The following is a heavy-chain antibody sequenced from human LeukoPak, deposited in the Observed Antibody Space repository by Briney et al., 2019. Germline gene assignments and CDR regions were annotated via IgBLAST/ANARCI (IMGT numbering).Heavy chain of an antibody. Sequence: PSETLSLTCTVPGVSIRSYYWSWIRQPPGKGLEWIGYVYYSGRTNYNPSLRSRVTISADTSKNQFSLKMTSVTAADTAVYYCATSRVDTSLNDWGQGTLVTVSS. D-gene: IGHD5-18*01. CDR2: VYYSGRT. V-gene: IGHV4-59*08. J-gene: IGHJ4*02. CDR3: ATSRVDTSLND. CDR1: GVSIRSYY.